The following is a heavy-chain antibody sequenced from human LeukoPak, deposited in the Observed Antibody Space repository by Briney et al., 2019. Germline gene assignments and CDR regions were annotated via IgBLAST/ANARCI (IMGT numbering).Heavy chain of an antibody. CDR3: AKESPAEKYYDYVWGSYRLNYYYYYMDV. J-gene: IGHJ6*03. CDR2: ISGSGGST. CDR1: GFTFSSYA. Sequence: PPGGSLRLSCAASGFTFSSYAMSWVRQAPGKGLEWVSAISGSGGSTYYADSVKGRFTISRDNSKNTLYLQMNSLRAEDTAVYYCAKESPAEKYYDYVWGSYRLNYYYYYMDVWGKGTTVTISS. D-gene: IGHD3-16*02. V-gene: IGHV3-23*01.